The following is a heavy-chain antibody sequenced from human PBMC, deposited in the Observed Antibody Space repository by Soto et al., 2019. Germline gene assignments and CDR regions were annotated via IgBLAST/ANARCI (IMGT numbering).Heavy chain of an antibody. D-gene: IGHD1-26*01. CDR1: GYTLTSYG. CDR2: MNANSGNT. J-gene: IGHJ6*02. CDR3: ARDVSNSGGMDV. Sequence: ASVKVSCKASGYTLTSYGISWVRQAPGQGLEWMGWMNANSGNTDYAQKFQGRVTMTRNTSISTAYMELSSLRSEDTAVYYCARDVSNSGGMDVWGQGTTVTVSS. V-gene: IGHV1-8*02.